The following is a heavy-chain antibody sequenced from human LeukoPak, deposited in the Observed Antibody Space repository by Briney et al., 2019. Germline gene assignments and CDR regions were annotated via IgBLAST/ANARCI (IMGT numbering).Heavy chain of an antibody. CDR3: ARIVPMVRGVISYGMDV. J-gene: IGHJ6*02. V-gene: IGHV4-34*01. Sequence: ESFALKRYIYRGSVKGYNGNLSRHPTGKGIEWIGEINHSGSTNYNPSLKSRVTISVDTSKNQFSLKLSSVTAADTAVYYCARIVPMVRGVISYGMDVWGQGTTVTVSS. CDR1: RGSVKGYN. D-gene: IGHD3-10*01. CDR2: INHSGST.